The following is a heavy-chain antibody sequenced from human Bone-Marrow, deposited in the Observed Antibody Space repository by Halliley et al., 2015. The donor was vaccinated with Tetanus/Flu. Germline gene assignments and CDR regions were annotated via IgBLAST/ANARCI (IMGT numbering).Heavy chain of an antibody. CDR2: ISSGSRYF. V-gene: IGHV3-21*01. CDR1: GFTFSDYS. Sequence: LSLTCAASGFTFSDYSMNWVRQAPGKGLEWASGISSGSRYFYYADSVKGRFSISRDNAKNSLYLQMNSLRVEDTAVYYCAREWEQQLIRNWGQGTLVTVSS. J-gene: IGHJ4*02. CDR3: AREWEQQLIRN. D-gene: IGHD6-13*01.